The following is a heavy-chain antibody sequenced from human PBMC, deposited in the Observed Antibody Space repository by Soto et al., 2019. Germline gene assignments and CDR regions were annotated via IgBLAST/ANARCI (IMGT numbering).Heavy chain of an antibody. CDR2: IGTSETIR. J-gene: IGHJ6*02. V-gene: IGHV3-48*03. CDR3: ARETLTLFGGVRDNVYYGMDV. D-gene: IGHD3-3*01. Sequence: EVRLEESGGGLVQPGGSLRLSSAASGFTFSGYEMNWVRQVPGKGLQWVSYIGTSETIRYYADSVKGRFTISRDNAKNSLYLQMNSLRAEDTAIYYCARETLTLFGGVRDNVYYGMDVWGPGTTVTVSS. CDR1: GFTFSGYE.